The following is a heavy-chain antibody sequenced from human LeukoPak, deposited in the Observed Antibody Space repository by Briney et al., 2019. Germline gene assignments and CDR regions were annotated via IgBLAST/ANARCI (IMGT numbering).Heavy chain of an antibody. CDR1: GVTLSSYA. CDR2: IIPIFGTA. Sequence: SVKVSCKASGVTLSSYAISWVRQAPGQGLEWMGRIIPIFGTANYAQKFQGRVTTPTDEPTSTAYMELSSLRSEDTAVYYCARGHLGYCTYGVCPGDWGQRNLVTVSS. J-gene: IGHJ4*02. CDR3: ARGHLGYCTYGVCPGD. V-gene: IGHV1-69*05. D-gene: IGHD2-8*01.